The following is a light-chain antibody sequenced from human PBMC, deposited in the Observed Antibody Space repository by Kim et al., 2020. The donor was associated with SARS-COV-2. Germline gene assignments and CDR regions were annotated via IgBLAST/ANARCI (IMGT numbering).Light chain of an antibody. V-gene: IGLV5-45*03. J-gene: IGLJ3*02. Sequence: QPVLTQPSSLSASPGASASLTCTLRSGINVGTYRMYWYQPKPGSPPQYLLTYKSDSDKQQGSGVPSRFSGSKDASANAGILLISGLQSEDEADYYCMIWHSSTWVFGGGTQLTVL. CDR3: MIWHSSTWV. CDR2: YKSDSDK. CDR1: SGINVGTYR.